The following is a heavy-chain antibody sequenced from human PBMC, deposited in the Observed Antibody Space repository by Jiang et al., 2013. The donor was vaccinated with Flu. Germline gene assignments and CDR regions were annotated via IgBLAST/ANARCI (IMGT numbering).Heavy chain of an antibody. D-gene: IGHD2-2*01. Sequence: KPSETLSLTCTVSGGSISSYYWSWIRQPPGKGLEWIGYIYYSGSTNYNPSLKSRVTISVDTSKNQFSLKLGSVTAADTAVYYCARAGGYCSSTSCYFDGWFDPWGQGTLVTVSS. J-gene: IGHJ5*02. CDR1: GGSISSYY. CDR3: ARAGGYCSSTSCYFDGWFDP. CDR2: IYYSGST. V-gene: IGHV4-59*01.